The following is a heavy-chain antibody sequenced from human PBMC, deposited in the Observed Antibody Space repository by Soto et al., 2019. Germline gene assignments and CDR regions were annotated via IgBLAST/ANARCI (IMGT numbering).Heavy chain of an antibody. CDR3: VKDRYYYDSSAYRSAY. CDR2: IYSNGGST. J-gene: IGHJ4*02. Sequence: PGGSLRLSCSASGFTFSNYAMHWVRQAQGKGLEYVSAIYSNGGSTFYADSVRGRFTISRDNSKNTLYLQMSSLRAEDTAVYYCVKDRYYYDSSAYRSAYWGQGTLVTVSS. CDR1: GFTFSNYA. D-gene: IGHD3-22*01. V-gene: IGHV3-64D*06.